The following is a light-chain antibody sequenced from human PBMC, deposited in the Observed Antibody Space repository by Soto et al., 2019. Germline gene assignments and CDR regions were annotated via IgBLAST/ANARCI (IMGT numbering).Light chain of an antibody. V-gene: IGLV2-14*01. J-gene: IGLJ2*01. CDR3: NSYTSSTTLAVI. Sequence: QSVLTQPASVSGSPGQSITISCTGTSSDIGGYNYVSWYQHHPGKAPKLMIYEVTNRPSGVSNRFSGSKSGNTASLTISGLQAEDEADYYCNSYTSSTTLAVIFGGGTKLTVL. CDR1: SSDIGGYNY. CDR2: EVT.